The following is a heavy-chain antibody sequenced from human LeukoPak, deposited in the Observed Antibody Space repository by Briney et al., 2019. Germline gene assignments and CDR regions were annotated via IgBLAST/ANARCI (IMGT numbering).Heavy chain of an antibody. V-gene: IGHV3-33*01. D-gene: IGHD3-10*01. J-gene: IGHJ4*02. CDR3: ARDHVIKQAPPGY. CDR2: IWYDGSNK. CDR1: GFTFSSYG. Sequence: GGSLRLSCAASGFTFSSYGMHWVRQAPGKGLEWVAVIWYDGSNKYYADSVKGRFTISRDNSKNTVYLQMNSLRAEDTAVYYCARDHVIKQAPPGYWGQGTLVTVSS.